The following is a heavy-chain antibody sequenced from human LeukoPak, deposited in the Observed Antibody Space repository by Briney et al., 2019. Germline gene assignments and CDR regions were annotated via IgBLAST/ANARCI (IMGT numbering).Heavy chain of an antibody. D-gene: IGHD4-17*01. CDR3: AREAYGTYFDY. CDR1: GGTFSSYA. V-gene: IGHV1-18*01. CDR2: ISAYNGNT. Sequence: ASVKVSCKASGGTFSSYAISWVRQAPGQGLEWMGWISAYNGNTNYAQKLQGRVTMTTDTSTSTAYMELRSLRSDDTAVYYCAREAYGTYFDYWGQGTLVTVSS. J-gene: IGHJ4*02.